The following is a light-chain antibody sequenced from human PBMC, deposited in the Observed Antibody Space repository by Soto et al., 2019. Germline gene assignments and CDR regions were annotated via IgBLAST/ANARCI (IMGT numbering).Light chain of an antibody. CDR3: QQYGNPPPNA. V-gene: IGKV3-20*01. CDR1: QSISSSY. Sequence: EIVMTQSPGTLSLSPEERATLSCRASQSISSSYLAWYQQKPGQAPRVLIYGASSRATGIPDRFSGSGSGTDFTLTISRLEPEDFAVYFCQQYGNPPPNAFGQGTKVEIK. J-gene: IGKJ2*01. CDR2: GAS.